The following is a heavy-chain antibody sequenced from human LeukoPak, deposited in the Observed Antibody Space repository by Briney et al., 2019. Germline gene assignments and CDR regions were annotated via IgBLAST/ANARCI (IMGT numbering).Heavy chain of an antibody. CDR1: GFTVSSNY. Sequence: GSLRLSCAASGFTVSSNYMSWVRQAPGKGLEWVSVIYSADSTDYADSVKGRFTISRDNSKNTLYLQMNSLRVEDTAVYYCARGRDGYSLGYWGQGTLVTVSS. V-gene: IGHV3-66*01. CDR2: IYSADST. CDR3: ARGRDGYSLGY. D-gene: IGHD5-24*01. J-gene: IGHJ4*02.